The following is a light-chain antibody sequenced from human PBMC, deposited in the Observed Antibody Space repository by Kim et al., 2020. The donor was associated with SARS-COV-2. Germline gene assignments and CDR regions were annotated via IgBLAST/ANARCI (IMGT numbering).Light chain of an antibody. J-gene: IGLJ3*02. CDR2: LNSDGSH. V-gene: IGLV4-69*01. CDR1: SGHSSYA. Sequence: QLVLTQSPSASDSLGASVKLTCTLSSGHSSYAIAWHQQQPEKGPRYLMKLNSDGSHNKGDGIPDRFSGSSSGAEHYLTISSLQSEDEADYYCQTWGSGIRVFGGGTKLTVL. CDR3: QTWGSGIRV.